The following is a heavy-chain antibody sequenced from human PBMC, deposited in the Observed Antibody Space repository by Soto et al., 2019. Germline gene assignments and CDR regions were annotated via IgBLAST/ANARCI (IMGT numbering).Heavy chain of an antibody. CDR1: GGSFSGYY. Sequence: SETLSLTCAVYGGSFSGYYWSWIRQPPGKGLEWIGEINHNGSTNYNPSLKSRVTISVDTSKNQFSLKLSSVTAADTAVYYCARGGVWFGELLSGKSRPSGTSTRLWWFDPWGQGTLVTVSS. CDR2: INHNGST. V-gene: IGHV4-34*01. D-gene: IGHD3-10*01. J-gene: IGHJ5*02. CDR3: ARGGVWFGELLSGKSRPSGTSTRLWWFDP.